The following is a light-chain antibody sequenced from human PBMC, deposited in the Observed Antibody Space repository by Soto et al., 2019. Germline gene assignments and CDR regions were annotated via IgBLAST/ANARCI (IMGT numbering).Light chain of an antibody. CDR1: QSVGNN. Sequence: EIVVTQSPATLSLSPGERATLSCRASQSVGNNFAWYQQKPGQAPRLLIFATSTRATGVPARFSGSGSGTEFTLTISRLQSEDFAVYYCQQYGDSPVTFGGGAKVEIE. CDR3: QQYGDSPVT. CDR2: ATS. J-gene: IGKJ4*02. V-gene: IGKV3-15*01.